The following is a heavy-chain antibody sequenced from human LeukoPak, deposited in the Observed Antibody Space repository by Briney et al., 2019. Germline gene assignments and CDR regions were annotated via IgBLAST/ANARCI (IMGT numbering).Heavy chain of an antibody. CDR3: ASSSGGSINYFDY. CDR2: INPNSGGT. Sequence: ASVKVSCKASGYTFTGYYMHWVRQAPGQGLEWMGRINPNSGGTNYAQKFQGRVTTTRDTSISTAYMELSRLRSDDTAVYYCASSSGGSINYFDYWGQGTLVTVSS. D-gene: IGHD2-15*01. CDR1: GYTFTGYY. J-gene: IGHJ4*02. V-gene: IGHV1-2*06.